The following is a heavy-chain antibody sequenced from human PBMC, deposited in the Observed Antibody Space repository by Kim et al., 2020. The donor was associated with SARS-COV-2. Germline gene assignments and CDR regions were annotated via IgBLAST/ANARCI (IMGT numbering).Heavy chain of an antibody. Sequence: GGSLRLSCAASCFTFSTYPMTWVRQAPGKGLEWVSLIKSNGETFYADSVKGRFTISRDNSKNTLYLQINNVRADDAAVYYCAKHAEEGNFDYWGQGTLVSVSS. CDR3: AKHAEEGNFDY. CDR2: IKSNGET. CDR1: CFTFSTYP. V-gene: IGHV3-23*01. J-gene: IGHJ4*02.